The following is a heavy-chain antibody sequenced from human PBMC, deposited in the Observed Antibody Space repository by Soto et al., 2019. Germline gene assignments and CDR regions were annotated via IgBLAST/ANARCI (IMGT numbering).Heavy chain of an antibody. V-gene: IGHV3-48*01. Sequence: PGGSLRLSCAASGFTFSSYGMNWVRQAPGKGLEWVSYISISSTNIHYADSVKGRFTISRDNAKNSLYLQMNGLGAEDTAVYYCARGAAGNAYYWGQGILVTVSS. CDR2: ISISSTNI. J-gene: IGHJ4*02. D-gene: IGHD6-13*01. CDR3: ARGAAGNAYY. CDR1: GFTFSSYG.